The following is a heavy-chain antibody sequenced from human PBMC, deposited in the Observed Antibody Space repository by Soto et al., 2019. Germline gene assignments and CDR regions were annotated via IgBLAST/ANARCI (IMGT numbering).Heavy chain of an antibody. CDR1: GYTFTSYD. CDR2: MNPNSGNT. J-gene: IGHJ4*02. V-gene: IGHV1-8*01. Sequence: QVQLVQSGAEVKKPGDSVKVSCKASGYTFTSYDINWVRQATGQGLEWMGWMNPNSGNTGYAQKFQGRVTMTRNTSISTAYMELSSLRSEDSAVYYCARGCRFYDFWSGYLPAHFDYWGQVTLVTVSS. CDR3: ARGCRFYDFWSGYLPAHFDY. D-gene: IGHD3-3*01.